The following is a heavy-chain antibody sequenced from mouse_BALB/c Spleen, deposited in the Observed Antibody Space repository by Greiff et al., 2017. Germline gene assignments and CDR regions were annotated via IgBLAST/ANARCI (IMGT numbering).Heavy chain of an antibody. CDR3: ARHPGITTSDV. CDR2: ISNGGGST. V-gene: IGHV5-12-2*01. J-gene: IGHJ1*01. CDR1: GFTFSSYT. D-gene: IGHD1-1*01. Sequence: EVQLVESWGGLVQPGGSLKLSCAASGFTFSSYTMSWVRQTPEKRLEWVAYISNGGGSTYYPDTVKGRFTISRDNAKNTLYLQMSSLKSEDTAMYYCARHPGITTSDVWGAGTTVTVSS.